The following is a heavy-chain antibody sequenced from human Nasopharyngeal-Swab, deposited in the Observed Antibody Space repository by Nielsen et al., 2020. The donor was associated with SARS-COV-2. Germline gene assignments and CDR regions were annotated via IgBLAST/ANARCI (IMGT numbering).Heavy chain of an antibody. V-gene: IGHV4-31*02. CDR2: IYYSGST. D-gene: IGHD3-3*01. Sequence: WIRQPPGKGLEWIGYIYYSGSTYYNPSLKSRVTISVDTSKNQFSLKLSSVTAADTAVYYRARDRVKTIFGVVLTSHMDVWGKGTTVTVSS. CDR3: ARDRVKTIFGVVLTSHMDV. J-gene: IGHJ6*03.